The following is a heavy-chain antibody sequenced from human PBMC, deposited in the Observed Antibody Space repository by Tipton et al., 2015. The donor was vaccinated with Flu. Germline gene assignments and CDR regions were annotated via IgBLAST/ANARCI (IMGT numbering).Heavy chain of an antibody. CDR1: GGSISGNS. V-gene: IGHV4-59*13. CDR3: AAEASGGSYFAY. J-gene: IGHJ4*02. Sequence: TLSLTCTVTGGSISGNSWIRQSPGKGLEWLAYASDSGSVRYNPPHTSRASIVADTPSGRFTLRLASVTEADTAVYYCAAEASGGSYFAYWGQGILVTVSS. D-gene: IGHD2-15*01. CDR2: ASDSGSV.